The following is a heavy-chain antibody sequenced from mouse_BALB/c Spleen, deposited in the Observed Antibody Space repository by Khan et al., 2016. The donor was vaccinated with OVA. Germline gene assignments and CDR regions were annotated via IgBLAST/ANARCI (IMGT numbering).Heavy chain of an antibody. J-gene: IGHJ4*01. CDR1: GFNIKDTY. CDR3: ASTEIHYYGSYARGY. Sequence: VQLQQSGAEVVKPGASVKLSCTASGFNIKDTYIHWVKQSPEQGLEWIGRINPATGDVKYDPKFKDRATITAETSSTTAYLHLTSLTSVDTAFYYCASTEIHYYGSYARGYWGHGTSVTVSS. V-gene: IGHV14-3*02. D-gene: IGHD1-2*01. CDR2: INPATGDV.